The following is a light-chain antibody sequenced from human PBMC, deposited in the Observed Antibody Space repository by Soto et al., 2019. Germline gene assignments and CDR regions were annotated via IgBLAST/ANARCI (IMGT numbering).Light chain of an antibody. CDR1: QGIRND. Sequence: DIQMTQSPSSLSASVGDRATITCRASQGIRNDLAWYQQKPGKAPKRLIYDATILHSGVPSRFSGSGSGTTFTLTINNLQPEDFASYFCQQANGFPLTFGGGTKVDIK. CDR2: DAT. V-gene: IGKV1-17*02. J-gene: IGKJ4*01. CDR3: QQANGFPLT.